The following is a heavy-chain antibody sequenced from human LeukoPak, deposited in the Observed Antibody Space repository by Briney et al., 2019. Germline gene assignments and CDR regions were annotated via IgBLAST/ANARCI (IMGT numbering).Heavy chain of an antibody. CDR2: ISYSGSA. CDR3: ARDPVGGIPYGFDI. Sequence: SETLSLTCTVSGGSITSNYWSWIRQPPGKGLEWIAYISYSGSALYNPSLKSRVTISGDTSKNQFSLKLSSVTAADTAVYYCARDPVGGIPYGFDIWGQGTMVTVSS. CDR1: GGSITSNY. V-gene: IGHV4-59*01. D-gene: IGHD2-21*01. J-gene: IGHJ3*02.